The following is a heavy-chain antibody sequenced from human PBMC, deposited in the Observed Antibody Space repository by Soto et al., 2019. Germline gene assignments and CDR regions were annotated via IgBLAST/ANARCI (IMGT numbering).Heavy chain of an antibody. Sequence: QVQLVQSGAEVKKPGASAKVSCKASGYTFIAYYIHWVRQAPGQGLEWMGCINPNSGVTNYAQQFQGWVTMTRDTSINTAYMELSRLKSDDTAVYYCARDPTTTTGYFHHWGQGTLVTVSS. CDR3: ARDPTTTTGYFHH. J-gene: IGHJ1*01. V-gene: IGHV1-2*04. D-gene: IGHD1-1*01. CDR2: INPNSGVT. CDR1: GYTFIAYY.